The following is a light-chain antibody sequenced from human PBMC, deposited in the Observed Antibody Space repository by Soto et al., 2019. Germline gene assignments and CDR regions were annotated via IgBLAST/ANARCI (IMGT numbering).Light chain of an antibody. CDR3: SAYTARSTLV. CDR2: EVR. CDR1: MRDVGAYNL. Sequence: QSLPTQPASVSGSAGQSISISCSGTMRDVGAYNLVSWYQQHPGTAPKLIIYEVRNRPSGLSSRFSGSRSGNTASLTISGLQSEDEGDYYCSAYTARSTLVFGGGTKVTVL. V-gene: IGLV2-14*01. J-gene: IGLJ3*02.